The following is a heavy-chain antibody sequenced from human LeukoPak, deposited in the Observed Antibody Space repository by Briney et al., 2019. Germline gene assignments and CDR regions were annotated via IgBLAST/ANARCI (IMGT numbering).Heavy chain of an antibody. CDR1: GFIFSSYG. V-gene: IGHV3-30*18. CDR3: AKGDVDIVATGWEYFDY. CDR2: VSSDGNKE. J-gene: IGHJ4*02. Sequence: PGGSLRLSCAASGFIFSSYGMHWVRQAPGRGPEWVACVSSDGNKEYYVDSVKGRFTISRDNSKNTLYLQMNSLRAEDTAVYYCAKGDVDIVATGWEYFDYWGQGTLVTVSS. D-gene: IGHD5-12*01.